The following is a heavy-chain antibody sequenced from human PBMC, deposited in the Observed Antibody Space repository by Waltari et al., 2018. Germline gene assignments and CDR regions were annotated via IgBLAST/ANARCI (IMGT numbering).Heavy chain of an antibody. CDR2: ISNDETTL. CDR1: GFRFSTYW. V-gene: IGHV3-74*03. J-gene: IGHJ6*02. CDR3: ARLAPRTYRSPVPGRHYYYGMDV. D-gene: IGHD3-10*01. Sequence: EEQLLESGGGLVQPGDSLRLSCAASGFRFSTYWMNWVRQAPGKGLVWVARISNDETTLTYADSVKGRFTISRDNAKNTVYLQMKRLRADDTADYYCARLAPRTYRSPVPGRHYYYGMDVWGQGTTVTVSS.